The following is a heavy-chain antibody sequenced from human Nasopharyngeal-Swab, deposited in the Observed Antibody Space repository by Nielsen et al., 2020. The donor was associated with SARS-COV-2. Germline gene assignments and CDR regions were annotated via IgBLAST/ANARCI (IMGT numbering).Heavy chain of an antibody. CDR1: GGSIVSHY. CDR3: ARGPYSRSSLWVH. V-gene: IGHV4-59*11. D-gene: IGHD6-6*01. CDR2: IYSTEIT. J-gene: IGHJ4*02. Sequence: SETLSLTCTVSGGSIVSHYWNWIRLSPGKGLEWIGYIYSTEITKYNPSLGSRVTMSGDTSKNQVYLKLKSLTAPDTAVYYCARGPYSRSSLWVHWGQGTLVTVSS.